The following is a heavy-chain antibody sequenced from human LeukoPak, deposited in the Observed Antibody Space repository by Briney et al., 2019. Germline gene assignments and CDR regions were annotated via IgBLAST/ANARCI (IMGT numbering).Heavy chain of an antibody. J-gene: IGHJ4*02. CDR3: ARRGFLEWLFNPYAIDY. D-gene: IGHD3-3*01. Sequence: GGSLRLSCAASGFTFSSYWMSWVRQAPVKGLEWVANIKQDGSEKYYVDSVKGRFTISRDNAKNSLYLQMNSLRAEDTAVYYCARRGFLEWLFNPYAIDYWGQGTLVTVSS. CDR1: GFTFSSYW. CDR2: IKQDGSEK. V-gene: IGHV3-7*01.